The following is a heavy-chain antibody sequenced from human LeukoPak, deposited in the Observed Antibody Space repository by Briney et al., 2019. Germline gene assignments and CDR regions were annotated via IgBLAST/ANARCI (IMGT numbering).Heavy chain of an antibody. Sequence: GGSLRLSCGASGITFSSYSMNWVRQAPGKGLEWVSYISSSGSTKYYADSVKGRFTISRDNARNSLYLQMNSLRAEDTAVYFCARGGLSIMGYWGQGTLVTVSS. D-gene: IGHD2/OR15-2a*01. CDR1: GITFSSYS. CDR3: ARGGLSIMGY. V-gene: IGHV3-48*01. J-gene: IGHJ4*02. CDR2: ISSSGSTK.